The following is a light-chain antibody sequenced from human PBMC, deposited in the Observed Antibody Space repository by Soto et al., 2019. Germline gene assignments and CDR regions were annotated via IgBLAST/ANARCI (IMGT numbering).Light chain of an antibody. CDR2: GAS. J-gene: IGKJ1*01. CDR1: QSVSSSY. V-gene: IGKV3-20*01. CDR3: QQYGSSPPKT. Sequence: EIVLTQSPGTLSLSPGERATLSCRASQSVSSSYLAWYQQKPGQAPRLLIYGASSRATGIPDRFSGSGSGTAFTLTISRLEAEDFAVYYCQQYGSSPPKTFGQGNKVELK.